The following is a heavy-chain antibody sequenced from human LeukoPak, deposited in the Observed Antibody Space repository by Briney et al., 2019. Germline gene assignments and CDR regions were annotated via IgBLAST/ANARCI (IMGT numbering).Heavy chain of an antibody. J-gene: IGHJ3*01. V-gene: IGHV3-13*01. CDR2: IYKTGET. CDR1: GFTLSSYD. CDR3: AREMSGSNDALDV. Sequence: GGSLRLSCVASGFTLSSYDMHWVRQTTGESLEWVSIIYKTGETYYPDSVKGRFTISREGAKNSLYLQMNSLRAGDTAVYYCAREMSGSNDALDVWGQGTMVTVSS. D-gene: IGHD3-10*01.